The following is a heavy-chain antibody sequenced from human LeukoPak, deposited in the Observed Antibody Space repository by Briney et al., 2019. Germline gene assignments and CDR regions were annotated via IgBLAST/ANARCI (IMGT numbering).Heavy chain of an antibody. CDR3: ARQAGAVILDNWFDP. Sequence: GGSLRLSCAASGFTFSSYAMHWVRQAPGKGLEWVTFIRNDGSNKYYADSVKGRFTISRDNSKNTLYLQMNSLRADDTAVYYCARQAGAVILDNWFDPWGQGTLVTVSS. D-gene: IGHD3-10*01. V-gene: IGHV3-30*02. CDR1: GFTFSSYA. J-gene: IGHJ5*02. CDR2: IRNDGSNK.